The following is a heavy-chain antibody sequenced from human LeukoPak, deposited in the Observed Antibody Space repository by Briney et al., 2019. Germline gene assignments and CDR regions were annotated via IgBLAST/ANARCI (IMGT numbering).Heavy chain of an antibody. CDR1: GFTFSSYS. CDR3: ARWGPNWFDP. D-gene: IGHD1-26*01. J-gene: IGHJ5*02. V-gene: IGHV3-21*01. CDR2: ISSSSNSI. Sequence: GGSLRLSCAASGFTFSSYSMSWVRQAPGKGLEWVSSISSSSNSIYYADSVKGRFTISRDNAKNSLYLQMNSLRAEDTAVYYCARWGPNWFDPWGQGTLVTVSS.